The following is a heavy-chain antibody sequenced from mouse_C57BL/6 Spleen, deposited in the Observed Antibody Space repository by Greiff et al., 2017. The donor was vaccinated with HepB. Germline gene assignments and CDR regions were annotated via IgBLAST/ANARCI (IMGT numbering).Heavy chain of an antibody. CDR1: GFSFNTYA. CDR2: IRSKSNNYAT. CDR3: VRDGPWYFDV. J-gene: IGHJ1*03. Sequence: EVQLVESGGGLVQPKGSLKLSCAASGFSFNTYAMNWVRQAPGKGLEWVARIRSKSNNYATYYADSVKDRFTISRDDSESMLYLQMNNLKTEDTAMYYCVRDGPWYFDVWGTGTTVTVSS. V-gene: IGHV10-1*01. D-gene: IGHD2-3*01.